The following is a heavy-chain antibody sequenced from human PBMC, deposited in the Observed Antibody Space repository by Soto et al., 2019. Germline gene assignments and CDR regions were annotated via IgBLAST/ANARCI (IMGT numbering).Heavy chain of an antibody. CDR1: GYTFTSYG. V-gene: IGHV1-18*01. Sequence: GASVKVSCKASGYTFTSYGISWVRQAPGQGLEWMGWISAYNGNTNYAQKLQGRVTMTTDTSTSTAYMELRSLRSDDTAVYYCARERGSGSHFNWFDPWGQGTLVTSPQ. CDR2: ISAYNGNT. D-gene: IGHD3-10*01. J-gene: IGHJ5*02. CDR3: ARERGSGSHFNWFDP.